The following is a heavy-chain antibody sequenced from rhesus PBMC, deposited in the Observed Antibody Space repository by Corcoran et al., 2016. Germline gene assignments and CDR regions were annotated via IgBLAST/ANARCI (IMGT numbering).Heavy chain of an antibody. Sequence: QVQLQESGPGLVKPSETLSLTCAVSGGSISGYYWNWLRLHTGQGEEWIRYIGGSVGSTYYSPSLKSRVTIATAPSKNQFSRRLSSVTAADTAVYYCARRLYSGSWNYFDYWGQGVLVTVSS. J-gene: IGHJ4*01. CDR2: IGGSVGST. V-gene: IGHV4-165*02. CDR1: GGSISGYY. D-gene: IGHD6-25*01. CDR3: ARRLYSGSWNYFDY.